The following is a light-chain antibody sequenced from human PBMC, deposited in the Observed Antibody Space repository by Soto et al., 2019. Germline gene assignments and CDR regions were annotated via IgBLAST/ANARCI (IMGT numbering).Light chain of an antibody. V-gene: IGKV3-20*01. CDR3: QQYGSSPFT. CDR2: GAS. Sequence: EFVLTQSPGTLSLSPGERATLSCRASQSVSSSYLAWYQQKPGQAPRLLIYGASSRATGIPDRFSDSGSGTDFTLTISRLEPEDFAVYYCQQYGSSPFTFGPGTKVDIK. J-gene: IGKJ3*01. CDR1: QSVSSSY.